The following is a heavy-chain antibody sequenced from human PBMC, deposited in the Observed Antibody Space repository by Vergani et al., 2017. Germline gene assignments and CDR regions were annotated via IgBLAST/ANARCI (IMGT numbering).Heavy chain of an antibody. V-gene: IGHV3-11*03. Sequence: VQLLESGGGLVQPGGSLRLSCAASGFTFSDYYMSWIRQAPGKGLEWVSYISSSSSYTNYADSVKGRFTISRDNAKNSLYLQMNSLRAEDTAVYYCATYYYGSGSLNWFDPWGQGTLVTVSS. CDR2: ISSSSSYT. D-gene: IGHD3-10*01. CDR3: ATYYYGSGSLNWFDP. CDR1: GFTFSDYY. J-gene: IGHJ5*02.